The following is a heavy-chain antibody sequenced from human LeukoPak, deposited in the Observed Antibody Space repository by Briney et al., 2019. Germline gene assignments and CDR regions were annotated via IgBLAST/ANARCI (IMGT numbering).Heavy chain of an antibody. CDR3: AREKSGYDPDAFDI. J-gene: IGHJ3*02. D-gene: IGHD5-12*01. V-gene: IGHV1-69*06. CDR1: GYTFTSYG. CDR2: IIPIFGTA. Sequence: GASVKVSCKASGYTFTSYGISWVRQAPGQGLEWMGGIIPIFGTANYAQKFQGRVTITADKSTSTAYMELSSLRSEDTAVYYCAREKSGYDPDAFDIWGQGTMVTVSS.